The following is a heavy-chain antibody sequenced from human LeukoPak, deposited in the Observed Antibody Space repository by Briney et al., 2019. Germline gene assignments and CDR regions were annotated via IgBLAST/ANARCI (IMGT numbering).Heavy chain of an antibody. CDR2: IWYDGSNK. D-gene: IGHD6-13*01. CDR3: ARDRAAAGMYYYYGMDV. CDR1: GFTFSSYG. Sequence: GPLRLSCAASGFTFSSYGMHWVRQAPGKGLEWVAVIWYDGSNKYYADSVKGRFTISRDNSKNTLYLQMNSLRAEDTAVYCCARDRAAAGMYYYYGMDVWGKGTTVTVSS. J-gene: IGHJ6*04. V-gene: IGHV3-33*01.